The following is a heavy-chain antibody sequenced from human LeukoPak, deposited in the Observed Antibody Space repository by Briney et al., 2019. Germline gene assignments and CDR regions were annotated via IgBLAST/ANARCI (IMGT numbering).Heavy chain of an antibody. J-gene: IGHJ3*02. CDR2: ISPYNGNT. D-gene: IGHD3-22*01. CDR1: GYTFSSHG. V-gene: IGHV1-18*01. CDR3: ARSGDSSGSAAFDI. Sequence: ASVKVSCKASGYTFSSHGISRVRQAPGQGLEWMGWISPYNGNTNNAQKLQGRVTMTTDTSTSTAYMELRSLRSDDTAVYYCARSGDSSGSAAFDIWGQGTMVTVSS.